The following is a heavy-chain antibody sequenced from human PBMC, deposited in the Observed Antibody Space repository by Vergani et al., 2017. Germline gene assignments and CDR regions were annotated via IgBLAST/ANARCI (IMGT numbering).Heavy chain of an antibody. D-gene: IGHD5-12*01. J-gene: IGHJ6*02. CDR2: IYWNDDK. V-gene: IGHV2-5*01. CDR1: GFSLSTSGVG. CDR3: AHSIVATIPRYYYYYGMDV. Sequence: QITLKESGPTLVKPTQTLTLTCTFSGFSLSTSGVGVGWIRQPPGKALEWLALIYWNDDKRYSPSLKSRLTITKGTSKNQVVLTMTNMDPVDTATYYCAHSIVATIPRYYYYYGMDVWGQGTTVTVSS.